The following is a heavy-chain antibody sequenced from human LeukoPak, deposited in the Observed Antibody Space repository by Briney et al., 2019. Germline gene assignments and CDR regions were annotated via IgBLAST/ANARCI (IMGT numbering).Heavy chain of an antibody. Sequence: PSETLSLTCTVSGGSISSSSYYWGWIRQPPGKGLEWIGSIYYSGSTYYNPSLKSRVTISVDTSKNQFSLKLSSVTAADTAVYYCARAFYYYDSSGYPGRYYYYGMDVWGQGTTVTVSS. CDR3: ARAFYYYDSSGYPGRYYYYGMDV. D-gene: IGHD3-22*01. CDR2: IYYSGST. V-gene: IGHV4-39*07. CDR1: GGSISSSSYY. J-gene: IGHJ6*02.